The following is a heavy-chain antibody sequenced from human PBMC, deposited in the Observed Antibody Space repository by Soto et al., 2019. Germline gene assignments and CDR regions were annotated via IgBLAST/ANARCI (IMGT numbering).Heavy chain of an antibody. V-gene: IGHV1-24*01. CDR1: GYTLTELS. CDR2: FDPEDGET. J-gene: IGHJ4*02. Sequence: GASVKVSCKVSGYTLTELSMHWVRQAPGKGLEWMGGFDPEDGETIYAQKFQGRVTMTRNTSINTAYMELNSLRSEDTAVHYCARGSYYYDSSGYYHYWGQGTLVTVSS. CDR3: ARGSYYYDSSGYYHY. D-gene: IGHD3-22*01.